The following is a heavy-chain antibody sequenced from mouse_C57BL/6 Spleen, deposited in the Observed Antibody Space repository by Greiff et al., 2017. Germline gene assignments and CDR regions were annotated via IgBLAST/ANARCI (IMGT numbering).Heavy chain of an antibody. V-gene: IGHV1-20*01. D-gene: IGHD2-4*01. CDR1: GYSFTGYF. J-gene: IGHJ4*01. Sequence: EVQLLQSGRGLVQPGDSVKLSCTASGYSFTGYFMNWVIQTHGKSLEWIGRINPYDGGTFYNQKFKGKATLTIYKYSSTAHMELRSLTAEDSAVYYCARTITTRYAMDYWGQGTSVTVSS. CDR2: INPYDGGT. CDR3: ARTITTRYAMDY.